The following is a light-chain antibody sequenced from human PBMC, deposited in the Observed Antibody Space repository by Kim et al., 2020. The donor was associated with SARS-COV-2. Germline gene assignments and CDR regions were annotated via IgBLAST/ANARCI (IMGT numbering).Light chain of an antibody. CDR2: TNN. CDR3: AALDDSLNGWV. V-gene: IGLV1-44*01. CDR1: STNIGSNA. J-gene: IGLJ3*02. Sequence: GQRVPIPCSGSSTNIGSNAVHWYQQLPGTGPKLLIYTNNQRPSGVPDRFSGSKSGTSASLAISGLQSEDEADYYCAALDDSLNGWVFGGGTQLTVL.